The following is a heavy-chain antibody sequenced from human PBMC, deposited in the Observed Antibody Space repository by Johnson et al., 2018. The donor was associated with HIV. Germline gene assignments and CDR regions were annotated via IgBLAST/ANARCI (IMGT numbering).Heavy chain of an antibody. CDR2: IRYDGSNK. V-gene: IGHV3-30*02. Sequence: VQLVESGGGVVQPGRSLRLSCAASGFTFSSYGMHWVRQAPGKGLEWVAFIRYDGSNKYYADSVKGRFTISRDNSKNTLYLQMNSLRVEDTAVYYCAKVRGWSDDTFDIWGQGTM. D-gene: IGHD5-12*01. CDR1: GFTFSSYG. CDR3: AKVRGWSDDTFDI. J-gene: IGHJ3*02.